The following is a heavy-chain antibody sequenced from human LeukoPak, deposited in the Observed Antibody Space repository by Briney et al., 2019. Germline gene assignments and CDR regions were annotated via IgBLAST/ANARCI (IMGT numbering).Heavy chain of an antibody. CDR3: ARDPTWELLFDY. CDR2: INPNSGGT. CDR1: GHTFTGYY. J-gene: IGHJ4*02. V-gene: IGHV1-2*02. D-gene: IGHD1-26*01. Sequence: ASVKVSCKASGHTFTGYYMHWVRQAPGQGLEWMGWINPNSGGTNYAQKFQGRVTMTRDTSISTAYMELSRLRSDDTAVYYCARDPTWELLFDYWGQGTLVTVSS.